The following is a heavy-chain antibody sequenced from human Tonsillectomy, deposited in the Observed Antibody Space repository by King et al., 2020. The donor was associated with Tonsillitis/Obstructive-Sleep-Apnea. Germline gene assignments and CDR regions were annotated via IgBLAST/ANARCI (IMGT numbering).Heavy chain of an antibody. CDR1: GFTFSSYW. J-gene: IGHJ4*02. V-gene: IGHV3-7*01. CDR3: AREGFTCSSTSCHTDYFDY. CDR2: IKQDGSEK. D-gene: IGHD2-2*02. Sequence: VQLVESGGGLVQPGGSLRLSCAASGFTFSSYWMSWVRQAPGKGLEWVANIKQDGSEKYYVDSVKGRFTISRDNAKNSLYLQMNSLRAEDTAVYYCAREGFTCSSTSCHTDYFDYWGQGTLVTVSS.